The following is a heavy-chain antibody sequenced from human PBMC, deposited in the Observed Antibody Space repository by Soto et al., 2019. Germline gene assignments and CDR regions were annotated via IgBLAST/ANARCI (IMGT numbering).Heavy chain of an antibody. J-gene: IGHJ6*02. D-gene: IGHD3-10*01. CDR2: IYYSGST. V-gene: IGHV4-39*01. CDR3: ARPRGFSYGDYYYYGMDV. CDR1: GGSISSSSYY. Sequence: PSETLSLTCTVSGGSISSSSYYWGWIRQPPGKGLEWIGSIYYSGSTYYNPSLKSRVTISVDTSKNQFSLKLSSVTAADTAVYYCARPRGFSYGDYYYYGMDVWGQGTTVTVSS.